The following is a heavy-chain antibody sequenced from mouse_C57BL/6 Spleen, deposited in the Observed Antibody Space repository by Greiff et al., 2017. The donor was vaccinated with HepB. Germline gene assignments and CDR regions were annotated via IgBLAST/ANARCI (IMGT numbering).Heavy chain of an antibody. D-gene: IGHD2-4*01. Sequence: VQLQQSGAELARPGASVKLSCKASGYTFTSYGISWVKQRTGQGLEWIGEIYPRSGNTYYNEKFKGKATLTADKSSSTAYMELRSLTSEDAAVYFCARKEGDYDVAFDVWGTGTTVTVSS. J-gene: IGHJ1*03. CDR3: ARKEGDYDVAFDV. V-gene: IGHV1-81*01. CDR2: IYPRSGNT. CDR1: GYTFTSYG.